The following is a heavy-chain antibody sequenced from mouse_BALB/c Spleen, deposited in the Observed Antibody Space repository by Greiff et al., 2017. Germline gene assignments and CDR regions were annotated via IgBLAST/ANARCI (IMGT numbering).Heavy chain of an antibody. CDR3: ARSYYGSRPWFAY. J-gene: IGHJ3*01. Sequence: VQLHQSGAELARPGASVKLSCKASGYTFTDYYINWVKQRTGQGLEWIGEIYPGSGNTYYNEKFKGKATLTADKSSSTAYMQLSSLTSEDSAVYFCARSYYGSRPWFAYWGQGTLVTVSA. V-gene: IGHV1-77*01. D-gene: IGHD1-1*01. CDR2: IYPGSGNT. CDR1: GYTFTDYY.